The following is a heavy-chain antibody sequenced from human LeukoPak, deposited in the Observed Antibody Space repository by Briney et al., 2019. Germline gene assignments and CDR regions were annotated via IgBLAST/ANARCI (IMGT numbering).Heavy chain of an antibody. J-gene: IGHJ2*01. CDR2: ISYDGTSI. CDR3: AKNYRDYGNIRWYFDL. D-gene: IGHD4-17*01. CDR1: GFTLSNYD. V-gene: IGHV3-30*18. Sequence: GGSLRLSCAASGFTLSNYDMHWVRQGPGKGLEWGAVISYDGTSIYYADSVKGRFTISRDYSKNTLYLQMNSLRAEDTAVYYWAKNYRDYGNIRWYFDLWGRGTLVTVSS.